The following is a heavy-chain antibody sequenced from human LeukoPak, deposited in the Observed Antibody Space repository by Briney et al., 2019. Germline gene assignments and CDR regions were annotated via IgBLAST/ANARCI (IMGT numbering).Heavy chain of an antibody. D-gene: IGHD3-22*01. J-gene: IGHJ4*02. CDR2: IYYSGSA. Sequence: SETLSLTCTVSGGSISSYYWNWIRQPPGKGLEWIGYIYYSGSANYNPSLKSRVTISVDTSKNQFSLKLSSVTAADTAVYYCARGADSSGYYSIFYFDYWGQGTLVTVSS. CDR1: GGSISSYY. V-gene: IGHV4-59*01. CDR3: ARGADSSGYYSIFYFDY.